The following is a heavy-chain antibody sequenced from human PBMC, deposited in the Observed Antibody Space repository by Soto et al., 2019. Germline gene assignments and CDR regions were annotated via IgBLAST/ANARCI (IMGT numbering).Heavy chain of an antibody. J-gene: IGHJ6*02. D-gene: IGHD3-3*01. CDR2: IYYSGST. Sequence: PSETLSLTCTVSGGSISSSSYYWGWIRQPPRKGLEWIGSIYYSGSTYYNPSLKSRVTISVDTSKNQFSLKLSSVTAADTAVYYCARHHDFWSGYRLYYYYYGMDVWGHGTTVTVSS. V-gene: IGHV4-39*01. CDR1: GGSISSSSYY. CDR3: ARHHDFWSGYRLYYYYYGMDV.